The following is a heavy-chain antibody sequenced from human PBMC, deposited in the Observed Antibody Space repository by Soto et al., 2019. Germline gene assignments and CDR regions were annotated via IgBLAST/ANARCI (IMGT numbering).Heavy chain of an antibody. Sequence: QVQRVQSGTVVQRRGSSVKVSCQASGGSFSSHGMAWVRQAPGQGLEWMGGIIPTFGTATYAPKFQGRVTITADKSTNTAYMELSSLRSEDTAVYYCASEWSAQYFDFWGQGTLITVSS. CDR3: ASEWSAQYFDF. J-gene: IGHJ4*02. CDR2: IIPTFGTA. D-gene: IGHD1-26*01. V-gene: IGHV1-69*06. CDR1: GGSFSSHG.